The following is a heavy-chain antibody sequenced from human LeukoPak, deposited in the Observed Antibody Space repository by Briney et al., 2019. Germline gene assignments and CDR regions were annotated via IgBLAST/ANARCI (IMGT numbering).Heavy chain of an antibody. J-gene: IGHJ3*01. Sequence: SETLSLTCTVSGDSMSHSYWSWIRQPPGKGLEWLGNIYLSGYSKSNPSLKGRDTISIDPSNNHFSLRLTSVTAADTAVYYCARRRQISTNSPYAFDLWSQGTMVTVSS. CDR2: IYLSGYS. D-gene: IGHD1-1*01. V-gene: IGHV4-59*08. CDR3: ARRRQISTNSPYAFDL. CDR1: GDSMSHSY.